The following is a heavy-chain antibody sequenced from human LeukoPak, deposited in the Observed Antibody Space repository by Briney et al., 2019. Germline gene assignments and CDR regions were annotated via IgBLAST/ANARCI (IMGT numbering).Heavy chain of an antibody. V-gene: IGHV4-34*01. CDR2: INHSGST. CDR1: GGSFSGYY. J-gene: IGHJ4*02. D-gene: IGHD6-13*01. CDR3: AREFFSYSSSWYFDY. Sequence: SETLSITCAVYGGSFSGYYWSWIRQPPGKGLEWIGEINHSGSTNYNPSLKSRVTISVDTSKNQFSLKLSSVTAADTAVYYCAREFFSYSSSWYFDYWGQGTLVTVSS.